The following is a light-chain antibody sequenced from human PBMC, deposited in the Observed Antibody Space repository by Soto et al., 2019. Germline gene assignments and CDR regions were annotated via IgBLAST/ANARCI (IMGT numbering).Light chain of an antibody. Sequence: QSVLTQPASVSGSPGQSITISCTGASSDVGDYNYVSWYQQYPGKAPKLMIYDVSNRPSGVSNRFSGSKSGNTASLTISGLQAEDEAFYHCSSHTSSGALVFGGGTKLTVL. V-gene: IGLV2-14*01. J-gene: IGLJ3*02. CDR1: SSDVGDYNY. CDR2: DVS. CDR3: SSHTSSGALV.